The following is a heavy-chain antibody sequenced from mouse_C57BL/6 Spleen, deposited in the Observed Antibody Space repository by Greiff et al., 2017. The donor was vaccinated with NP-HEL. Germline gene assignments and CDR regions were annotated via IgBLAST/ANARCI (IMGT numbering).Heavy chain of an antibody. CDR1: GFNIKNTY. CDR2: IDPANGNT. Sequence: EVQGVESVAELVRPGASVKLSCTASGFNIKNTYMHWVKQRPEQGLEWIGRIDPANGNTKYAPKFQGKATITADTSSNTAYLQLSSLTSEDTAIYYCARTNWDEGDYFDYWGQGTTLTVSS. D-gene: IGHD4-1*01. CDR3: ARTNWDEGDYFDY. J-gene: IGHJ2*01. V-gene: IGHV14-3*01.